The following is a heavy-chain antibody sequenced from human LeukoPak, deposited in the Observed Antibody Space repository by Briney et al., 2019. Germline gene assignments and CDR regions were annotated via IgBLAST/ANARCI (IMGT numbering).Heavy chain of an antibody. CDR3: ARVDSGYVFDY. V-gene: IGHV4-39*07. D-gene: IGHD5-12*01. J-gene: IGHJ4*02. CDR2: IYYSGST. CDR1: GGSISSSSYY. Sequence: PSETLSLTCTVSGGSISSSSYYWGWIRQPPGKGLEWIGSIYYSGSTYYNPSLKSRVTISVDTSKNQFSLKLSSVTAADTAVYYCARVDSGYVFDYWGQGILVTVSS.